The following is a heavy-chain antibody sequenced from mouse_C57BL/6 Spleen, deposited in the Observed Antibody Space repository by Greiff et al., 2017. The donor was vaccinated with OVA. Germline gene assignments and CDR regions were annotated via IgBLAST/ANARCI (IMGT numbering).Heavy chain of an antibody. Sequence: EVQLQQSGAELVKPGASVKLSCTASGFNIKDYYMHWVKQRTEQGLEWIGRIDPEDGETKYAPKFKGKATITADPSSNTAYLQLSSLTSEDTAVYYCASHDYGSHFDYWGQGTTLTVSS. J-gene: IGHJ2*01. V-gene: IGHV14-2*01. D-gene: IGHD1-1*01. CDR2: IDPEDGET. CDR3: ASHDYGSHFDY. CDR1: GFNIKDYY.